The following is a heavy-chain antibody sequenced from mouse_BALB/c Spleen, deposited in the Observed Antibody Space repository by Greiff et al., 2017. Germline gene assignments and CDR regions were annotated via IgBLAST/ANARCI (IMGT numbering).Heavy chain of an antibody. CDR2: INPSNGGT. Sequence: VQLQQSGAELVKPGASVKLSCKASGYTFTSYYMYWVKQRPGQGLEWIGEINPSNGGTNFNEKFKSKATLTVDKSSSTAYMQLSSLTSEDSAVYYCTRLGPNYYGSSYYFDYWGQGTTLTVAA. J-gene: IGHJ2*01. CDR1: GYTFTSYY. D-gene: IGHD1-1*01. V-gene: IGHV1S81*02. CDR3: TRLGPNYYGSSYYFDY.